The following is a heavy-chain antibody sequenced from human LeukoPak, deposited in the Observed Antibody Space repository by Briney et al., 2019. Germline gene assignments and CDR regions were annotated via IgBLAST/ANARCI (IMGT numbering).Heavy chain of an antibody. CDR3: AKDQDYDFWSGYYGLYNWFDP. CDR2: ISGSGGST. D-gene: IGHD3-3*01. V-gene: IGHV3-23*01. Sequence: PGGSLRLSCAVSGFTFSSYAMSWVRQAPGKGLEWVSAISGSGGSTFYADSVKGRFTISRDNSKNTLYLQMNSLRAEDTAVYYCAKDQDYDFWSGYYGLYNWFDPWGQGTLVTVSS. J-gene: IGHJ5*02. CDR1: GFTFSSYA.